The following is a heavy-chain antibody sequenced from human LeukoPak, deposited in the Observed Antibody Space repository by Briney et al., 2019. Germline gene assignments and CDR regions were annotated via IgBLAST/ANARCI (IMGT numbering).Heavy chain of an antibody. CDR2: ISYDGSNK. D-gene: IGHD3-22*01. V-gene: IGHV3-30*18. Sequence: SCKASGYTFTGYYMHWVRQAPGKGLEWVAVISYDGSNKYYADSVKGRFTISRDNSKNTLYLQMNSLRAEDTAVYYCAKESGYYLDYFDYWGQGTLVTVSS. CDR3: AKESGYYLDYFDY. J-gene: IGHJ4*02. CDR1: GYTFTGYY.